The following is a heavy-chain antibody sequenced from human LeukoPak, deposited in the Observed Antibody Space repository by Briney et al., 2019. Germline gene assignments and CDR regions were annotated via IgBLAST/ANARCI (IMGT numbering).Heavy chain of an antibody. Sequence: PGGSLRLSCAASGFTVSDYYMSWIRQAPGKGLEWVSSISGSGNTIYYADSAMGRFTISRDNAKNSLYLLMNSLTAEDTAVYYCARDRSGGTYYYDSSGYSFWGQGTLVTVSS. D-gene: IGHD3-22*01. J-gene: IGHJ4*02. CDR3: ARDRSGGTYYYDSSGYSF. CDR1: GFTVSDYY. CDR2: ISGSGNTI. V-gene: IGHV3-11*01.